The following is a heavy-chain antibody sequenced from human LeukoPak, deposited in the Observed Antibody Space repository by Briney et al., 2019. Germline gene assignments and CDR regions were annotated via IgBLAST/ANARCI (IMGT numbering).Heavy chain of an antibody. CDR3: ARDQPPYSSGWMYYFDY. CDR2: ISAYNGNT. CDR1: GYTFTSYG. J-gene: IGHJ4*02. V-gene: IGHV1-18*01. D-gene: IGHD6-19*01. Sequence: ASVKVSCKASGYTFTSYGISWVRQAPGQGLEWMGWISAYNGNTNYAQKLQGRVTMTTDTYTSTVYMELRSLRSDDTAVYYCARDQPPYSSGWMYYFDYWGQGTLVTVSS.